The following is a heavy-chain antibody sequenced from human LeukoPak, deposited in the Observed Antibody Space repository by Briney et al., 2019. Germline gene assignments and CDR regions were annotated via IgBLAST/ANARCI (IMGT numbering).Heavy chain of an antibody. V-gene: IGHV1-3*01. J-gene: IGHJ4*02. D-gene: IGHD2-15*01. CDR2: INAGNRNT. Sequence: ASVKVSCKASEYTFTVYAVNWVRQAPGQRLEWMGWINAGNRNTKYAQKFQGRLTITRDTSASTAYMELSSLTFEDTAVYYCTRGRWSATTASYYLDFWGQGTLVTVSS. CDR1: EYTFTVYA. CDR3: TRGRWSATTASYYLDF.